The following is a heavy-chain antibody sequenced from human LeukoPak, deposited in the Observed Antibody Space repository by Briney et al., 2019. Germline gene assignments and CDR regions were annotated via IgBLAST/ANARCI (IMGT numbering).Heavy chain of an antibody. CDR3: ARSAGTWTYYYMDV. Sequence: ASVKVSCKASGYTFTSYAMHWVRQAPGQRLEWMGWINAGNGNTKYSQEFQGRVTITRDTSASTAYMELSSLRSEDMAVYYCARSAGTWTYYYMDVWGKGTTVTVSS. CDR1: GYTFTSYA. CDR2: INAGNGNT. V-gene: IGHV1-3*03. J-gene: IGHJ6*03. D-gene: IGHD6-13*01.